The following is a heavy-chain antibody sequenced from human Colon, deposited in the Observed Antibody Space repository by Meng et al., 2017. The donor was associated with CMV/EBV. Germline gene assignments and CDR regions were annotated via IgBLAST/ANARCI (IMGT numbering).Heavy chain of an antibody. V-gene: IGHV3-23*03. J-gene: IGHJ5*02. CDR3: AKDDNYYMGEIGS. CDR2: IYYDDSIA. CDR1: GFPFRGYA. D-gene: IGHD3-16*01. Sequence: SGFPFRGYAMSWVRQAPGKGLEWVSVIYYDDSIAYYADSVKGRFTIFRDHSKNTMYLQMNSLRVEDTAVYYCAKDDNYYMGEIGSWGQGTLVTVSS.